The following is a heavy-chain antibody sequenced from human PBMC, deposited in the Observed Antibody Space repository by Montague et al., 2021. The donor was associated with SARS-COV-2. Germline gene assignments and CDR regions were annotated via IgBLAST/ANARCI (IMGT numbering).Heavy chain of an antibody. CDR1: GFTFSAFC. CDR3: ATELPGYYDDSGYYSAFDH. CDR2: IKQDGSQK. V-gene: IGHV3-7*05. Sequence: SLRLSCAASGFTFSAFCMTWVRQASGKGLEWVANIKQDGSQKYYLESVKGRFTISRDNAQNSLHLQMNSLRLEDTAVYYCATELPGYYDDSGYYSAFDHWGQGTLVSVPS. D-gene: IGHD3-22*01. J-gene: IGHJ4*02.